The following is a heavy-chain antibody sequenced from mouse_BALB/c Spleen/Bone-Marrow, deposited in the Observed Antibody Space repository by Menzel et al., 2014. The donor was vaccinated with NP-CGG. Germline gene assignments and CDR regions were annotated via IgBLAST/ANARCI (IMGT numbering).Heavy chain of an antibody. Sequence: EVKLVESRGGLVKPGGSLKLSCAASGFTFSSYAMSWVRQTPEKRLEWVASISSGGSTYYPDSVKGRFTISRCNSRNILYLQMSSLRSEDTAMYYFARHDYFVQYFFGYWCQGTTLTVSS. J-gene: IGHJ2*01. CDR2: ISSGGST. D-gene: IGHD2-4*01. CDR1: GFTFSSYA. CDR3: ARHDYFVQYFFGY. V-gene: IGHV5-6-5*01.